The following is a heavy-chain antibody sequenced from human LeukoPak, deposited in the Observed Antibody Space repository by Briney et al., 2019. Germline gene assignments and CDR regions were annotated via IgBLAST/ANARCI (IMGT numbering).Heavy chain of an antibody. V-gene: IGHV3-20*04. J-gene: IGHJ4*02. CDR3: ARTYYYGSGTHPFF. D-gene: IGHD3-10*01. CDR2: INWNGGST. Sequence: GGSLRLSCAASGFTFDVYGMSWGRQAPGEGLEWVSGINWNGGSTGYADSVKGRFTISRDNAKNSLYLQMNSLRAEDTALYYCARTYYYGSGTHPFFWGQGTLVTVSS. CDR1: GFTFDVYG.